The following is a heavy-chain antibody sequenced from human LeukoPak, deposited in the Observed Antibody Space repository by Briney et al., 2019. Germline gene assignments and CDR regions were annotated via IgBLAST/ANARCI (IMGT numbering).Heavy chain of an antibody. J-gene: IGHJ4*02. Sequence: GGSLRLSCAASGFTFSSYEMNWVRQAPGKGLEWVSVIYSGSSTYYADSVKGRFTISRDNSKNTLYLQMNSLRAEDTAVYYCARDIYSSGPPWYWGQGTLVTVSS. CDR1: GFTFSSYE. CDR3: ARDIYSSGPPWY. CDR2: IYSGSST. V-gene: IGHV3-53*01. D-gene: IGHD6-19*01.